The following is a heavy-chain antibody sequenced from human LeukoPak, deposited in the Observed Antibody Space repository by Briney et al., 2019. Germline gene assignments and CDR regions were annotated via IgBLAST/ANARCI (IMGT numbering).Heavy chain of an antibody. D-gene: IGHD3-3*01. J-gene: IGHJ6*03. CDR2: INWNGGST. CDR3: ARDLYYDFWSGYYLYYYYMDV. V-gene: IGHV3-20*04. Sequence: PGGSLRLSCAASGFTFDDYGMSWVRQAPGKGLEWVSGINWNGGSTGYADSVKGRFTISRDNAKNSLYLQMNSLRAEDTAVYYCARDLYYDFWSGYYLYYYYMDVWGRGTTVTVSS. CDR1: GFTFDDYG.